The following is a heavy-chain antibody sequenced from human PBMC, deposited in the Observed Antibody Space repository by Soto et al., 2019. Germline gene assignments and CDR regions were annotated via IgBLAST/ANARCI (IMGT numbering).Heavy chain of an antibody. D-gene: IGHD3-22*01. V-gene: IGHV1-69*06. CDR1: GGTFSSYA. CDR3: AREGRYYYDSSGSPRAPFDI. J-gene: IGHJ3*02. Sequence: GASVKVSCKASGGTFSSYAISWVRQAPRQGLEWMGGIIPIFGTANYAQKFQGRVTITADKSTSTAYMELSSLRSEDTAVYYCAREGRYYYDSSGSPRAPFDIWGQGTMVTVS. CDR2: IIPIFGTA.